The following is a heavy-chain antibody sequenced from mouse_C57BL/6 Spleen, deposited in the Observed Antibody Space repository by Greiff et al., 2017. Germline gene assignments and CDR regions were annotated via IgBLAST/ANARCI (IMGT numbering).Heavy chain of an antibody. J-gene: IGHJ1*03. CDR2: IYPGDGDT. CDR3: ARGGYGSSYAYWYFDV. V-gene: IGHV1-82*01. D-gene: IGHD1-1*01. Sequence: VQLQQSGPELVKPGASVKISCKASGYAFSSSWMNWVKQRPGKGLEWIGRIYPGDGDTNYNGKFKGKATLTADKSSSTAYMQLSSLTSEDSAVYFCARGGYGSSYAYWYFDVWGTGTTVTVSS. CDR1: GYAFSSSW.